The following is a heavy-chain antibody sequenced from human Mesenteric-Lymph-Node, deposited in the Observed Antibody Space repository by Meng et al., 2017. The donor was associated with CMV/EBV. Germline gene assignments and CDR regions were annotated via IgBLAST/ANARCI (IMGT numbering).Heavy chain of an antibody. V-gene: IGHV3-23*01. CDR2: ISAGSTGT. Sequence: GGSLRLSCAASGFTFDSYAMTWVRQTSGKGLEWVSSISAGSTGTYYADSVKGRFTISRDNSKNTLYLQMNSLRAEDTAVYYCASGLGDFWSRSWGQGTMVTVSS. CDR3: ASGLGDFWSRS. D-gene: IGHD3-3*01. J-gene: IGHJ3*01. CDR1: GFTFDSYA.